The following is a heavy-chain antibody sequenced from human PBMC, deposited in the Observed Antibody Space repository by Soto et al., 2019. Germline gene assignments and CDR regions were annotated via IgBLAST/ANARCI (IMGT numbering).Heavy chain of an antibody. CDR2: ISYDGSNK. D-gene: IGHD3-3*01. V-gene: IGHV3-30-3*01. CDR1: GFTFSSYA. Sequence: QVQLVESGGGVVQPGRPLRLSCAASGFTFSSYAMHWVRQAPGKGLEWVAVISYDGSNKNYADSVKGRFTISRDNSKNTXXLQMNSLRAEDTAVYYCARGYDFWSGYYYPYGMDVWGQGATVTVSS. J-gene: IGHJ6*02. CDR3: ARGYDFWSGYYYPYGMDV.